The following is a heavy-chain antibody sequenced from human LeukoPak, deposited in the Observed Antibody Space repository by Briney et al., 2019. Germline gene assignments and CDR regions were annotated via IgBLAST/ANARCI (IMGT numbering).Heavy chain of an antibody. CDR2: INPNNGDT. CDR1: GYTFTGNF. J-gene: IGHJ4*02. Sequence: ASVKVSCKTSGYTFTGNFMHWVRQAPGQGPEWMGWINPNNGDTNYAQKFQGRVTMTRVTSITTAYMELSSLRSDDTAVYYCARWEKKYYYDSSGYYSGWGQGTLSPSPQ. D-gene: IGHD3-22*01. V-gene: IGHV1-2*02. CDR3: ARWEKKYYYDSSGYYSG.